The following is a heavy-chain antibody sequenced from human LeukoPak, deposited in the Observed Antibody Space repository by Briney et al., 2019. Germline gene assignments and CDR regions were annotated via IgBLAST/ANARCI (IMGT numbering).Heavy chain of an antibody. CDR1: GFTFSSYS. V-gene: IGHV3-30*18. CDR2: ISYDGSNK. D-gene: IGHD3-10*02. CDR3: AELGITMIGGV. J-gene: IGHJ6*04. Sequence: GGSLRLSCAASGFTFSSYSMNWVRQAPGKGLEWVAVISYDGSNKYYADSVKGRFTISRDNSKNTLYLQMNSLRAEDTAVYYCAELGITMIGGVWGKGTTVTISS.